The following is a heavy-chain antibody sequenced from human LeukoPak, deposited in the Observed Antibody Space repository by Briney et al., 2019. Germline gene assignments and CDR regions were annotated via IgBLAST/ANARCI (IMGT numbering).Heavy chain of an antibody. CDR2: IYYSGST. J-gene: IGHJ5*02. CDR1: GGSISSSSYY. CDR3: ARGMIVVRGVTPWFDP. D-gene: IGHD3-10*01. V-gene: IGHV4-31*03. Sequence: PSETLSLTCTVSGGSISSSSYYWGWIRQPPGKGLEWIGYIYYSGSTYYNPSLKSRVTISVDTSKNQFSLKLSSVTAADTAVYYCARGMIVVRGVTPWFDPWGQGTLVTVSS.